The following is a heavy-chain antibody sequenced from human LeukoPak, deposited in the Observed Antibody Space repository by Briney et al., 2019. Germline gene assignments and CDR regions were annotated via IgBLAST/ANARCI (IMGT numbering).Heavy chain of an antibody. Sequence: PSETLSLTCTVSGGSISSGGYYWSWIRQPPGKGLEWIGYIYHSGSTYYNPSLKSRVTISVDRSKNQFSLKLSSVTAADTAVYYCARDQVGGTTNVDTAFGGYFDYWGQGTLVTVSS. CDR1: GGSISSGGYY. CDR2: IYHSGST. V-gene: IGHV4-30-2*01. D-gene: IGHD5-18*01. J-gene: IGHJ4*02. CDR3: ARDQVGGTTNVDTAFGGYFDY.